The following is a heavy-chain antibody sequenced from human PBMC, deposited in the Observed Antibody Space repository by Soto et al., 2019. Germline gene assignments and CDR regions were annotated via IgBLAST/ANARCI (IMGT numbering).Heavy chain of an antibody. J-gene: IGHJ6*02. CDR2: IKQDGSEK. D-gene: IGHD3-22*01. V-gene: IGHV3-7*01. CDR1: GFTFSSYW. Sequence: GGSLGLSCAASGFTFSSYWMSWVRQAPGKGLEWVANIKQDGSEKYYVDSVKGRFTISRDNAKNSLYLQMNSLRAEDTAVYYCARVIYDSSGYYYGPRGYYYGMDVWGQGTTVTVSS. CDR3: ARVIYDSSGYYYGPRGYYYGMDV.